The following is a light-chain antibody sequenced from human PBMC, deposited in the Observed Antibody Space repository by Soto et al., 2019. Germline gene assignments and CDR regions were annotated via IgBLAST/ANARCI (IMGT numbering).Light chain of an antibody. CDR1: QSLVFRDGSTY. CDR3: MQTTHWPPYT. Sequence: DVVMTQCPLLLPVTLGQPASISCTSTQSLVFRDGSTYLSWYQQRPGQSPRRLIFEVSKRDSGVPDRFSGSGSGTDFTLKISSVEAEDVAVYYCMQTTHWPPYTFGQGTKLEIK. J-gene: IGKJ2*01. CDR2: EVS. V-gene: IGKV2-30*01.